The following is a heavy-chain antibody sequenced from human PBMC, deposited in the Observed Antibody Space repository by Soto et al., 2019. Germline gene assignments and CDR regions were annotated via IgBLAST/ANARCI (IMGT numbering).Heavy chain of an antibody. J-gene: IGHJ4*02. Sequence: GGSLILSCAASGFTFSSYAMNWVRQAPGKGLEWVSGISGSGGSTYYADSVKGRFTISRDNSKNTLYLQMSSLRAEDTAVYYCAKAFSWYDYWGQGTLVTVSS. CDR2: ISGSGGST. D-gene: IGHD6-13*01. CDR1: GFTFSSYA. CDR3: AKAFSWYDY. V-gene: IGHV3-23*01.